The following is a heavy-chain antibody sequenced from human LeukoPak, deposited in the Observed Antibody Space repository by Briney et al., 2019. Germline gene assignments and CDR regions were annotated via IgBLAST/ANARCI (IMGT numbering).Heavy chain of an antibody. CDR2: IYISGST. V-gene: IGHV4-4*07. CDR3: ARDRGTWNDDGFDY. D-gene: IGHD1-1*01. CDR1: GGSISSYY. J-gene: IGHJ4*02. Sequence: SETLSLTCTVSGGSISSYYWSWIRQPAGKGLEWIGRIYISGSTNYNPSLKSRVTMSVDTSKNQFSLKLSSVTAAETAVYYCARDRGTWNDDGFDYWGQGTLVTVSS.